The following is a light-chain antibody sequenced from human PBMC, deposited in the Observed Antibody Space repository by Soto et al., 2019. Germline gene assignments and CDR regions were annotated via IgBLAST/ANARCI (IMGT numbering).Light chain of an antibody. CDR3: QQRSNWPLT. J-gene: IGKJ4*01. V-gene: IGKV3-11*01. Sequence: EIVLTQSPATLSFSPGERATLSCRASQSVSSFLAWYQQKPGQAPRLLIYDASDRATGIPTRFSGSGSGTDFTLPISSLEPEDFAVYYCQQRSNWPLTFGGGTKVEMK. CDR1: QSVSSF. CDR2: DAS.